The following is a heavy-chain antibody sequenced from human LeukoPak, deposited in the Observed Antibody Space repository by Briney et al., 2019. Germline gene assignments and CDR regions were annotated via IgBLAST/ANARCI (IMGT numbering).Heavy chain of an antibody. CDR2: ISYDGSNK. J-gene: IGHJ4*02. V-gene: IGHV3-30*03. Sequence: PGGSLRLSCAASGFTFSSYGMHWVRQAPGKGLEWVAVISYDGSNKYYADSVKGRFTISRDNSKNTLYLQMNSLRAEDTAVYRCARAAYDSSGYLTLWGQGTLVTVSS. CDR1: GFTFSSYG. D-gene: IGHD3-22*01. CDR3: ARAAYDSSGYLTL.